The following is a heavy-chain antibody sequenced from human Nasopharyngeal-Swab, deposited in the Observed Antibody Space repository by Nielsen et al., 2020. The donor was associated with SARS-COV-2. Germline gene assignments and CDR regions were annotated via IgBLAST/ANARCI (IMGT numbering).Heavy chain of an antibody. J-gene: IGHJ4*02. CDR2: ISASGDGT. D-gene: IGHD1-1*01. V-gene: IGHV3-23*01. CDR1: RFTFSSYA. Sequence: GESLKISCAASRFTFSSYAMSWVRQAPGKGLEWVSTISASGDGTYYADSVKGRFTISRDNSKNTLSLQMNSLRAEDTAIYYCAKLARAGTIGLFDYWGQGTLVTVSS. CDR3: AKLARAGTIGLFDY.